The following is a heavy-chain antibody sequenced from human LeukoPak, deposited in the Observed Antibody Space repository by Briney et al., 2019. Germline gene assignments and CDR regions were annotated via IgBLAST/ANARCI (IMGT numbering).Heavy chain of an antibody. CDR1: GFTVRDYY. CDR2: ISSSSSTI. J-gene: IGHJ4*02. V-gene: IGHV3-11*01. CDR3: ARDNSWELLLDY. D-gene: IGHD1-26*01. Sequence: PGVSLRLSCAASGFTVRDYYMSWIRQARGKGLEWVSYISSSSSTIYYADSAKGRFTISRDNAKNSLYLQMNSLRAEDTAVYYCARDNSWELLLDYWGQGTLVTVSS.